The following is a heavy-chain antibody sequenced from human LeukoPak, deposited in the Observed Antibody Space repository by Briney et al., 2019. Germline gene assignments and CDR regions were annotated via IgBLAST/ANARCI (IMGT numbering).Heavy chain of an antibody. J-gene: IGHJ5*02. CDR1: GGTFSSYA. Sequence: SVKVSCKASGGTFSSYAISWVRQAPGQGLEWMGGIIPILGIANYAQKFQGRVTITADKSTSTAYMELSSLRSEDTAVYYCAREERDIVVVVAATGLYNWFDPWGQGTLVTVSS. CDR2: IIPILGIA. V-gene: IGHV1-69*10. D-gene: IGHD2-15*01. CDR3: AREERDIVVVVAATGLYNWFDP.